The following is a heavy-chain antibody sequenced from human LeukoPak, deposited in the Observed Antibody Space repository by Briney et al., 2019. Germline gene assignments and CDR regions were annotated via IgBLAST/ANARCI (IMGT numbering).Heavy chain of an antibody. J-gene: IGHJ5*02. CDR3: ARGRYGTISRGWFDP. CDR2: IYTSGST. Sequence: SQTLSLTCTVSGGSISSGSYYWSWIRQPAGKGLEWIGRIYTSGSTNYNPSLKSRATISVDTSKKKISLKLSSVTAADTAVYYCARGRYGTISRGWFDPWGQGTLVTVSS. D-gene: IGHD1-14*01. V-gene: IGHV4-61*02. CDR1: GGSISSGSYY.